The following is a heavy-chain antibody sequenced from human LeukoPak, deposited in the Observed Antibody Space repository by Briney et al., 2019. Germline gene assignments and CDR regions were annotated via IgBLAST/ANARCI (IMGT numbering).Heavy chain of an antibody. D-gene: IGHD6-19*01. CDR3: ARGFTSGWYANWFGP. Sequence: ASVKVSCKASGYTFTSYDINWVRQATGQGLEWMGWMNPNSGNTGYVEKFQGRVYMTRDASISTAYMELSSLRSEDTAVYYCARGFTSGWYANWFGPWGQGTLVTVSS. J-gene: IGHJ5*02. CDR1: GYTFTSYD. V-gene: IGHV1-8*01. CDR2: MNPNSGNT.